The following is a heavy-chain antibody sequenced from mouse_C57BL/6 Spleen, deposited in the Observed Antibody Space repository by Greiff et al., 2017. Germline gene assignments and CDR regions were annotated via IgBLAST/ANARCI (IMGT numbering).Heavy chain of an antibody. D-gene: IGHD1-1*01. CDR1: GYTFTSYW. J-gene: IGHJ4*01. V-gene: IGHV1-59*01. Sequence: QVHVKQPGAELVRPGTSVKLSCKASGYTFTSYWMHWVKQRPGQGLEWIGVIDPSDSYTNYNQKFKGKATLTVDTSSSTAYMQLSSLHARSPTVGAMDYWGQGTSVTVSS. CDR2: IDPSDSYT. CDR3: DY.